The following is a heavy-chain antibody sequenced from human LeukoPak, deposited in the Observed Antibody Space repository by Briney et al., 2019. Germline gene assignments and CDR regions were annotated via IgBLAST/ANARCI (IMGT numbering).Heavy chain of an antibody. J-gene: IGHJ4*02. CDR3: ARDESLGDKDFDY. V-gene: IGHV1-18*01. CDR1: GYTFASYG. CDR2: ISGYNGNT. D-gene: IGHD2-21*01. Sequence: GASVKVSCKASGYTFASYGINWVRQAPGQGLEWMGWISGYNGNTNYAQILQGRVTMTTDTSTSTAYMELRSLRSDDTAVYYCARDESLGDKDFDYWGQGTLVTVSS.